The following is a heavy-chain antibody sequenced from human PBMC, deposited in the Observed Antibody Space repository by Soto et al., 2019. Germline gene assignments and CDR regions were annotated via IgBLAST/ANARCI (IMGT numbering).Heavy chain of an antibody. CDR3: ARGHSTDCSNGVCSFFYNHEMDV. J-gene: IGHJ6*02. Sequence: ASVKVSCKASGYSSTDYHIHWVRQAPGQGLEGLGRINPKSGGTSTAQKFQGWVTMTRDRSISTVYMELTRLRSDDTAVYFCARGHSTDCSNGVCSFFYNHEMDVWGQGTTV. CDR1: GYSSTDYH. CDR2: INPKSGGT. V-gene: IGHV1-2*04. D-gene: IGHD2-8*01.